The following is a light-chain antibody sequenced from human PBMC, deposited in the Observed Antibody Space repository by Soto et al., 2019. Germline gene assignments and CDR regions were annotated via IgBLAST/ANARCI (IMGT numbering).Light chain of an antibody. Sequence: QSALTQSPSSSASLGASVKLTCTLSSGHSSYAIAWHQQQPEKGPRYLMKLDSDGSHTKGDAIPDGFSCSSSGAERYLTISSLQSEDEADYYCQTWGTGINVVFGGGTKLTVL. CDR2: LDSDGSH. J-gene: IGLJ2*01. V-gene: IGLV4-69*01. CDR3: QTWGTGINVV. CDR1: SGHSSYA.